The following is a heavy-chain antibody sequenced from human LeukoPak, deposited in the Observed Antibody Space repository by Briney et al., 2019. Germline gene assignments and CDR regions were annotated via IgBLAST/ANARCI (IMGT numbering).Heavy chain of an antibody. D-gene: IGHD3-3*01. CDR3: ARALTSNYDFSSGPPFDY. CDR2: IYYSGST. Sequence: PSETLSLTCTVSGGSISSSSYYWGWIRQPPGKGLEWIGYIYYSGSTNYNPSLKSRVTISVDTSKNQFSLKLSSVTAADTAVYYCARALTSNYDFSSGPPFDYWGQGTLVTVSS. CDR1: GGSISSSSYY. V-gene: IGHV4-61*05. J-gene: IGHJ4*02.